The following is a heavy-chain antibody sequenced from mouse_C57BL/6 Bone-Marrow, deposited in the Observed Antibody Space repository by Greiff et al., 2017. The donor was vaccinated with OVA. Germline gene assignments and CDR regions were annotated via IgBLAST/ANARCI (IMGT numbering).Heavy chain of an antibody. Sequence: EVQGVESGGGLVQPGGSLKLSCAASGFTFSDYGMAWVRQAPRKGPEWVAFISNLAYSIYYADTVTGRFTISRENAKNTLYLEMSSLRSEDTAMYYCARLKGLYDGYYLDYWGQGTTLTVSS. CDR3: ARLKGLYDGYYLDY. D-gene: IGHD2-3*01. J-gene: IGHJ2*01. CDR2: ISNLAYSI. CDR1: GFTFSDYG. V-gene: IGHV5-15*01.